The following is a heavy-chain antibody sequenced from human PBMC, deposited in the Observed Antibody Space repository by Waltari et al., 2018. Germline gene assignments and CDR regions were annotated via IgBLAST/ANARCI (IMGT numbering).Heavy chain of an antibody. J-gene: IGHJ4*02. CDR3: SRCFRIGDAWLNDY. CDR1: GLTLSDHY. CDR2: PRNKTNDYST. D-gene: IGHD3-9*01. Sequence: EVHLVESGGALVQPGGSLRLSCTASGLTLSDHYMDWVRQAPGKGLDLVASPRNKTNDYSTEYAASVKGRFAVSRDASDNSLYLQMSNLQIEDTAVYYCSRCFRIGDAWLNDYWGQGTLVTVTS. V-gene: IGHV3-72*01.